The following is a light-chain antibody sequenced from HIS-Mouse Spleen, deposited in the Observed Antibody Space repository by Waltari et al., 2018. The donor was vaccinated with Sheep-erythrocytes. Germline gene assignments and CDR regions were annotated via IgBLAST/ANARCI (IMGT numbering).Light chain of an antibody. CDR1: SSNIGAGYD. CDR2: GNS. J-gene: IGLJ2*01. Sequence: QSVLTQPPSVSGAPGQRVTISCTGSSSNIGAGYDVHWYQQLPGTATKLLIYGNSNRPSGVPDRFSGPKSGTSASLAITGLQAEDEADYYCQSYDSSLSGYVVFGGGTKLTVL. CDR3: QSYDSSLSGYVV. V-gene: IGLV1-40*01.